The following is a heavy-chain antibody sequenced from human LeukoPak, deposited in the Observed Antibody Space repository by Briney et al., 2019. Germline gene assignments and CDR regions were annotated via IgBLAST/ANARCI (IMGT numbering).Heavy chain of an antibody. D-gene: IGHD3-22*01. CDR1: GFTFNTYV. Sequence: PGGSLRLSCVASGFTFNTYVMSWVRQAPGKGLEWVATITGGGITYYADSVRGRFTISRDNSKNTLYLQMNSLRAEDTAVYYCAKGLGPERISMMGDYWGQGTLVTVSS. CDR2: ITGGGIT. CDR3: AKGLGPERISMMGDY. V-gene: IGHV3-23*01. J-gene: IGHJ4*02.